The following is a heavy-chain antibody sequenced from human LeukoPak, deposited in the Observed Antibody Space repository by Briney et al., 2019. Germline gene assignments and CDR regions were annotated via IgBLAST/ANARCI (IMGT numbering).Heavy chain of an antibody. CDR1: GGSFSGYY. Sequence: SETLSLTCAVYGGSFSGYYWSWIRQPPGKGLEWIGEINHSGSTNYNPSLKSRVTISVDTSKNQFSLKLSSVTAADTAVYYCARRWTYYYGSGSYNFDYWGQGTLVTVSS. V-gene: IGHV4-34*01. CDR3: ARRWTYYYGSGSYNFDY. J-gene: IGHJ4*02. CDR2: INHSGST. D-gene: IGHD3-10*01.